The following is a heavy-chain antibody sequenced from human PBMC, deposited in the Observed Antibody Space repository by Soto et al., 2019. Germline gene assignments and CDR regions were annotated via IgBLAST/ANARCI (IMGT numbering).Heavy chain of an antibody. D-gene: IGHD3-22*01. J-gene: IGHJ3*02. V-gene: IGHV3-33*01. Sequence: GGSLRLSCAASGFTFSSYGMHWARQAPGRGLEWVAVIGYDGSNKYYADSVKGRFTISRDNSKNTLYLQMNSLRAEDTAVYYCARDSSGPYNAFDIWGQGTMVTVSS. CDR2: IGYDGSNK. CDR3: ARDSSGPYNAFDI. CDR1: GFTFSSYG.